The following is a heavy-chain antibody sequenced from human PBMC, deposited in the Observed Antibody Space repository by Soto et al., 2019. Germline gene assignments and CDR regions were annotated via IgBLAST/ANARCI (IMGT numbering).Heavy chain of an antibody. V-gene: IGHV4-31*02. CDR2: IYYSGST. D-gene: IGHD3-3*01. Sequence: PSETLSLTCTVSGGSISSGGYYWSWIRQHPGKGLEWIGYIYYSGSTYYNPSLKSRVTISVDTSKNQFSLKLSSVTAADTAVYYCAREPGTYFDFWSGYYIPRYYYYYGMDVWGQGTTVTVSS. CDR3: AREPGTYFDFWSGYYIPRYYYYYGMDV. J-gene: IGHJ6*02. CDR1: GGSISSGGYY.